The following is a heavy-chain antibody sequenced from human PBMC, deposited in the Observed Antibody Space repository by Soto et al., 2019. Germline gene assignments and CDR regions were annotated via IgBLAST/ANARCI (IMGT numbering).Heavy chain of an antibody. D-gene: IGHD3-22*01. CDR2: ISYDGSNK. Sequence: QVQLVESGGGVVQPGRSLRLSCAASGFTFNNYAMHWVRQAPGKGLEWVAVISYDGSNKYYADSVKGRFTISRDNSKITLYLQMNSLSAAATAVYYCAREPAYYYDSSVYSAPFGYWGQGTLVTVSS. CDR3: AREPAYYYDSSVYSAPFGY. CDR1: GFTFNNYA. J-gene: IGHJ4*02. V-gene: IGHV3-30-3*01.